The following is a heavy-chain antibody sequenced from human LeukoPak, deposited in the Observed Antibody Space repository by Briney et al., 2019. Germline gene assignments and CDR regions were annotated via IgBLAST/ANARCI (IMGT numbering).Heavy chain of an antibody. CDR2: IKQHGSEK. V-gene: IGHV3-7*01. D-gene: IGHD6-13*01. CDR1: GFSFSSFW. CDR3: TRGGSSFYAGWSDP. J-gene: IGHJ5*02. Sequence: GGSLRLSCAASGFSFSSFWMTWVRRAPGKGLEWVATIKQHGSEKHYVDSVKGRFTISRDDAKNSLYLQMNSLRDEDTAVYYCTRGGSSFYAGWSDPWGQGSLVTVSS.